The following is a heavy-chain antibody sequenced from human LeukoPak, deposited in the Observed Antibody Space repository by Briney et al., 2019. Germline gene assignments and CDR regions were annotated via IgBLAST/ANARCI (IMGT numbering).Heavy chain of an antibody. V-gene: IGHV3-7*01. D-gene: IGHD4-11*01. CDR1: GFSFSNHW. CDR3: ARDSDYIDGVNFDY. Sequence: GGTLRLSCAASGFSFSNHWMNWVRQAPGKGLEWVANIKQDGSVKYYVDSVKGRFTISRDNGKNSLYLQMNSLRAEDTAVYYCARDSDYIDGVNFDYWGQGALVTVSS. CDR2: IKQDGSVK. J-gene: IGHJ4*02.